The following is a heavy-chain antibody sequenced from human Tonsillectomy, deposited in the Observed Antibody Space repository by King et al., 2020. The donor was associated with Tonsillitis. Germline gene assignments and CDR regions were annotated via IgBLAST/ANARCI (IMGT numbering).Heavy chain of an antibody. D-gene: IGHD3-3*01. V-gene: IGHV3-23*04. J-gene: IGHJ6*03. CDR2: ISDSACGA. CDR3: AKLLRSGYHLYYMDV. CDR1: GFTFSSFA. Sequence: VQLVESGGGLVQPGGSLRLSCAAAGFTFSSFAMTWVRQAPGEGLVWVSRISDSACGADYADSVNGRFTISRDNSKNTLYLQVNGLRAEDTAVYYCAKLLRSGYHLYYMDVWGKGTTVTVSS.